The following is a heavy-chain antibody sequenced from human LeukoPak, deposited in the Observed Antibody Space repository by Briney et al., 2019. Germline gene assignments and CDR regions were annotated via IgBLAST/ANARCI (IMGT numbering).Heavy chain of an antibody. CDR1: GFTFSSYG. J-gene: IGHJ4*02. V-gene: IGHV3-21*04. Sequence: GGSLRLSCAASGFTFSSYGMHWVRQAPGKGLEWVSSISSSSSYIYYADSVKGRFTISRDSSKNILYLQMNSLRAEDTAVYYCAKLPSGYYGSGSYYKAWIDYWGQGTLVTVSS. D-gene: IGHD3-10*01. CDR2: ISSSSSYI. CDR3: AKLPSGYYGSGSYYKAWIDY.